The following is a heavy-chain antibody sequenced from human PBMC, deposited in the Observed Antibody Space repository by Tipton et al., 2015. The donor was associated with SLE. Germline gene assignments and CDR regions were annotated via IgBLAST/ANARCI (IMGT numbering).Heavy chain of an antibody. CDR1: GGSFSGYY. CDR2: INHSGST. D-gene: IGHD2-2*01. CDR3: ARGVPAEFDP. V-gene: IGHV4-34*01. Sequence: TLSLTCAVYGGSFSGYYWSWIRQPPGKGLEWIGEINHSGSTNYNPSLKSRVTISVDTSKNQFSLKLSSVTAADTAVYYCARGVPAEFDPWGQGTLVTVSS. J-gene: IGHJ5*02.